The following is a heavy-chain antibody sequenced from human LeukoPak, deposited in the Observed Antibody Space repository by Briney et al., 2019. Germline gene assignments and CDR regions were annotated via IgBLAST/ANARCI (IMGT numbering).Heavy chain of an antibody. V-gene: IGHV1-18*01. CDR1: GYTFTSYG. J-gene: IGHJ4*02. D-gene: IGHD3-22*01. Sequence: ASVKVSCTASGYTFTSYGISWVRQAPGQGLEWMGWNSAYNGNTNYAQKLQGRVTMTTDTSTSTAYMELRSLRSDDTAVYYCARVLDDSSGYYFRLIDYWGQGTLVTVSS. CDR3: ARVLDDSSGYYFRLIDY. CDR2: NSAYNGNT.